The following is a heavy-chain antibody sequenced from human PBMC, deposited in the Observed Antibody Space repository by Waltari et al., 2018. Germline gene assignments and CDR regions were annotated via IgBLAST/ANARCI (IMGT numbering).Heavy chain of an antibody. J-gene: IGHJ1*01. CDR3: GRIAFGDDGGYFQH. CDR2: MQYRGST. Sequence: QLQLQESGPGLVKPSETLSLTCTVSGGSISTNSHWGWIRPPPGKGLEWMGNMQYRGSTFYNPSLKSRVTISLDTSKNQFSLRLSSVGAADTAVYFCGRIAFGDDGGYFQHWGQGTLVTVSS. CDR1: GGSISTNSH. V-gene: IGHV4-39*01. D-gene: IGHD4-17*01.